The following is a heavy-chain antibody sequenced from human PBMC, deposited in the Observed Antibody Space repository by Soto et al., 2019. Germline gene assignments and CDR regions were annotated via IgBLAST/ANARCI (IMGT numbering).Heavy chain of an antibody. CDR3: ARFYDYDGSYYFFDAFDS. CDR2: LHLRDSDT. D-gene: IGHD3-22*01. V-gene: IGHV5-51*01. J-gene: IGHJ3*02. Sequence: GESLKISCKGSRYSFTSYWIGWVLQMPGKGLGWMGILHLRDSDTRYSTSFQDQVTIPAAESISTAYLQWSRLKESDPAMYYWARFYDYDGSYYFFDAFDSCGQGTRITV. CDR1: RYSFTSYW.